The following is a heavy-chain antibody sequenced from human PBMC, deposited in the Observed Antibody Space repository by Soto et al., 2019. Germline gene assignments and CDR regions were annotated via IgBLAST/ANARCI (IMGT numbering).Heavy chain of an antibody. J-gene: IGHJ4*02. CDR1: GFSLSTSGLC. CDR2: IDWDDDK. D-gene: IGHD3-10*01. Sequence: SGPTLVNLTQTLTLTCTFSGFSLSTSGLCVSWIRQPPGKALEWLALIDWDDDKYYSTSLKTRLTISKDTSKNQVVLTMTNMDPVDTATYYCARTVRGVIGASENFDYWGQGTLVTVSS. CDR3: ARTVRGVIGASENFDY. V-gene: IGHV2-70*01.